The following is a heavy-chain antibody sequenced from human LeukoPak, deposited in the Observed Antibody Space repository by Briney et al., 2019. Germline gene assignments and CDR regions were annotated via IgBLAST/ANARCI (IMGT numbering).Heavy chain of an antibody. CDR2: ISAYNGNT. CDR1: GYTFTGYY. D-gene: IGHD4-17*01. V-gene: IGHV1-18*04. Sequence: ASVKVSCKASGYTFTGYYMHWVRQAPGQGLEWMGWISAYNGNTNYAQKLQGRVTMTTDTSTSTAYMELRSLRSDDTAVYYCARGTDYGDYIDYFDYWGQGTLVTVSS. CDR3: ARGTDYGDYIDYFDY. J-gene: IGHJ4*02.